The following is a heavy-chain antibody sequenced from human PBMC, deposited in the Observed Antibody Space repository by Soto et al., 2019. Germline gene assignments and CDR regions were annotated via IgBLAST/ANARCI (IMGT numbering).Heavy chain of an antibody. V-gene: IGHV3-33*06. J-gene: IGHJ4*02. D-gene: IGHD3-22*01. CDR1: GFTFSSYG. CDR3: AKFPYDSSGYYGDY. Sequence: GGSLRLSCAASGFTFSSYGMHWVRQAPGKGLEWVAVIWYDGSNKYYADSVKGRFTISRDNSKNTLYLQMNSLRAEDTAVYYCAKFPYDSSGYYGDYWGQGTLVTVSS. CDR2: IWYDGSNK.